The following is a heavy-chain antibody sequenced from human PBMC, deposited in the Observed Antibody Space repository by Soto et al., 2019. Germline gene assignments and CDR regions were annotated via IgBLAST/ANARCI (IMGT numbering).Heavy chain of an antibody. CDR2: ISAYNGNT. J-gene: IGHJ4*02. CDR3: ARIVGAAPHYFDY. Sequence: GASVKVSFKASGYTFTSYGISLLRHAPGQGLEWMGWISAYNGNTNYAQKLQGRVTMTTDTSTSTAYMELRSLRSDDTAVYYCARIVGAAPHYFDYWGQGTLVTVSS. D-gene: IGHD1-26*01. CDR1: GYTFTSYG. V-gene: IGHV1-18*04.